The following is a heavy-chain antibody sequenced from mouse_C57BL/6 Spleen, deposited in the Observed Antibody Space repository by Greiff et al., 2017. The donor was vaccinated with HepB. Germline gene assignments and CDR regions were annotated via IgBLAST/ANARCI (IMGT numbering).Heavy chain of an antibody. Sequence: QVQLQQPGAELVMPGASVKLSCKASGYTFTSYWMHWVKQRPGQGLEWIGEIDPSDSYTNYNQKFKGKSTLTVDKSSSTAYMQLNSLTSEDSAVYYCARLDYYGSSSFDYWGQGTTLTVSS. CDR1: GYTFTSYW. D-gene: IGHD1-1*01. CDR2: IDPSDSYT. J-gene: IGHJ2*01. CDR3: ARLDYYGSSSFDY. V-gene: IGHV1-69*01.